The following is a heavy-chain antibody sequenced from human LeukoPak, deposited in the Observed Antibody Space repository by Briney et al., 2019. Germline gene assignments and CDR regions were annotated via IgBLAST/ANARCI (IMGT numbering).Heavy chain of an antibody. J-gene: IGHJ4*02. CDR3: ARDRAYYCSSTSCYYPDY. CDR2: ITDSGDKT. CDR1: GFTFRSYV. D-gene: IGHD2-2*01. Sequence: GGSLRLSCAASGFTFRSYVLTWVRQAPGKGLEWVSSITDSGDKTFYADSVKGRFTISRDNSKNTLYLQMNSLRAEDTAVYYCARDRAYYCSSTSCYYPDYWGQGTLVTVSS. V-gene: IGHV3-23*01.